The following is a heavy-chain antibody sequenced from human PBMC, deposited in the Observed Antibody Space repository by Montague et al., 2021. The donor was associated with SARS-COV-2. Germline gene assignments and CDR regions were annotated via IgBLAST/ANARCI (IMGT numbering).Heavy chain of an antibody. J-gene: IGHJ5*02. D-gene: IGHD5-24*01. CDR1: GGSISSDY. CDR2: IYYRGTT. V-gene: IGHV4-59*01. CDR3: AREDRWNWFDP. Sequence: SETLSLTCSVSGGSISSDYWSWIRQSPGKGLEWIGYIYYRGTTNYNPSLKSRVTFSVDTSKNQFSLKLISVTAAATAVYFCAREDRWNWFDPWGQGVLVTVSS.